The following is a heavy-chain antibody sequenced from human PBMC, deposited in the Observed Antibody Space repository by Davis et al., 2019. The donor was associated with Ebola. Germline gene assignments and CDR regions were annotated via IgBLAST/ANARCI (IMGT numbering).Heavy chain of an antibody. CDR3: AIAESPWLAPFDY. Sequence: ASVKVSCKASGYTFTSYYMHWVRQAPGQGLEWMGIINPSGGSTSYAQKFQGRVTITRDTSASTAYMELSSLRSEDTAVYYCAIAESPWLAPFDYWGQGTLVTVSS. CDR1: GYTFTSYY. CDR2: INPSGGST. J-gene: IGHJ4*02. V-gene: IGHV1-46*01. D-gene: IGHD6-19*01.